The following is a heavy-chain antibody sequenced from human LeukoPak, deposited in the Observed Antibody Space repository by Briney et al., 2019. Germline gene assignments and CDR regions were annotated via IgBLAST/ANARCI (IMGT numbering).Heavy chain of an antibody. CDR3: ARKLYDSSRYGQTYYFDN. V-gene: IGHV1-18*01. CDR1: GGTFSSYA. J-gene: IGHJ4*02. Sequence: ASVKVSCKASGGTFSSYAISWARQAPGQGLEWMGWISPYNGNTDHAQKFQGRVTMTTDTFTSTAYMDLRSLRSDDTAVYYCARKLYDSSRYGQTYYFDNWGQGTLVTVSS. CDR2: ISPYNGNT. D-gene: IGHD3-22*01.